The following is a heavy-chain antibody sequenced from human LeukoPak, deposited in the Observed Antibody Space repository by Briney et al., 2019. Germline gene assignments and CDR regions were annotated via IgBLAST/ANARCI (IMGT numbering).Heavy chain of an antibody. CDR3: AREYSSGYSYYFDY. CDR1: GGTFSSYA. V-gene: IGHV1-69*05. CDR2: IIPIFGTA. Sequence: SVKVSCKASGGTFSSYAISWVRQAPGQGLEWMGGIIPIFGTANYAQKFQGRVTITTDESTSTAYMELSSLRSEDTAVYYCAREYSSGYSYYFDYWGREPWSPSPQ. J-gene: IGHJ4*02. D-gene: IGHD3-22*01.